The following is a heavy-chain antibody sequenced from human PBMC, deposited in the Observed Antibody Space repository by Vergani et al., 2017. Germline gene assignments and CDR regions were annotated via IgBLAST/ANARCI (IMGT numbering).Heavy chain of an antibody. D-gene: IGHD2-21*01. V-gene: IGHV3-15*07. J-gene: IGHJ6*02. CDR1: GFRFRNAW. CDR3: TTDPRYCGDGSCYWLRDHHYYGMDV. Sequence: EVQLVESGGGIVKPGGSLRLSCVASGFRFRNAWMNWVRRTPGKGLEWVRRLTSTFDRGTTDYAAAVKGRFTISRNDSKNTLFLQMNGLKTEDIGVYYCTTDPRYCGDGSCYWLRDHHYYGMDVWGQGTTVTVSS. CDR2: LTSTFDRGTT.